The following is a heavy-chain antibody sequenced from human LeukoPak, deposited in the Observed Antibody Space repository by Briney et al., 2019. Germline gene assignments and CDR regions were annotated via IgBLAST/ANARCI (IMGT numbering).Heavy chain of an antibody. CDR3: ARDGYYDSSGPQDGAFDI. CDR2: ISSSSSYI. J-gene: IGHJ3*02. D-gene: IGHD3-22*01. Sequence: PVGSLRLSCAASGFTFSSYSMNWVRQAPGYGLAWVSSISSSSSYIYYADSLKGRFTISRDNAKNSLYLQMNSLRAEDTAVYYCARDGYYDSSGPQDGAFDIWGQGTMVTVSS. CDR1: GFTFSSYS. V-gene: IGHV3-21*01.